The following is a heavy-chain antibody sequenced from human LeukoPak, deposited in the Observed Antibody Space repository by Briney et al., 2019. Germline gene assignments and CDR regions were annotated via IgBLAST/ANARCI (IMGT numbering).Heavy chain of an antibody. J-gene: IGHJ4*02. D-gene: IGHD2-15*01. CDR2: IYYSGST. CDR1: GGSISSSSYY. CDR3: ASGAGLGYCSGGSCYPRGRFDY. V-gene: IGHV4-39*01. Sequence: SETLSLTCTVSGGSISSSSYYWGWIRQPPGKGLEWIGSIYYSGSTYYNPSLKSRVTISVDTSKNQFSLKLSSVTAADTAVYYCASGAGLGYCSGGSCYPRGRFDYWGQGTLVTVSS.